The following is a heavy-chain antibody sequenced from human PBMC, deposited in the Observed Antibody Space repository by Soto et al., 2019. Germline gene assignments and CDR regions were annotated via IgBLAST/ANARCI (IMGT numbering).Heavy chain of an antibody. CDR1: GFPFSSYV. CDR2: ISGGGSNT. V-gene: IGHV3-23*01. J-gene: IGHJ4*02. CDR3: AKDSNNYSSSPRGRYFDY. Sequence: EVQLLVSGGGLVQRGGSLRLSCAASGFPFSSYVMSWVRQAPGKGLEWVSGISGGGSNTFYADSVKGRFTISRDNSKNTLLLQMNSLRAEDTAVYYCAKDSNNYSSSPRGRYFDYWGQGIGVTVSS. D-gene: IGHD4-4*01.